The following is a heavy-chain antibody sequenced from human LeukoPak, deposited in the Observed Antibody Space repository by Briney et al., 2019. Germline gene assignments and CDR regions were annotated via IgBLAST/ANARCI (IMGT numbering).Heavy chain of an antibody. D-gene: IGHD2-21*01. CDR1: EFSFSTYA. CDR2: ISYDGSNT. V-gene: IGHV3-30*04. J-gene: IGHJ4*02. CDR3: ARERPGLLLPDY. Sequence: PGGSLRLSCAASEFSFSTYAMHWVRQAPGKGLDWVALISYDGSNTFYADSVKGRFTISRDNSKNTLYLQMNSLRPEDTAIYYCARERPGLLLPDYWGQGTQVTVSS.